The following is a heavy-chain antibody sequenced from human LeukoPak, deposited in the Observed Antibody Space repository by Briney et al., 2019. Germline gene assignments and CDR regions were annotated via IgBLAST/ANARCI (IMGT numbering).Heavy chain of an antibody. CDR3: ARRLGAGTVDY. D-gene: IGHD6-13*01. Sequence: SETLSLTCTVSGGSISSSSYYWGWIRQPPGKGLGWIGSIYYSGSTYYNPSLKSRVTISVDTSKNQFSLKLSSVTAADTAVYYCARRLGAGTVDYWGQGTLVTVSS. CDR2: IYYSGST. J-gene: IGHJ4*02. V-gene: IGHV4-39*01. CDR1: GGSISSSSYY.